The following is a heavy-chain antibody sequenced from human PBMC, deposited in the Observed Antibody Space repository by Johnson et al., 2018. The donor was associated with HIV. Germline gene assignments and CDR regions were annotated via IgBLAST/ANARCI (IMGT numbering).Heavy chain of an antibody. Sequence: VQLVESGGDLVQPGGSLRLSCVASGFTFSSCAMSWVRQAPGKGLEWVSVIYSGDTTYYAGSVKGRFTISRDNSKNTLYLQMNSLRAEDTAVYYCARDPAYSSTWEGAFDIWGQGTMVTVSS. V-gene: IGHV3-66*01. CDR1: GFTFSSCA. CDR2: IYSGDTT. CDR3: ARDPAYSSTWEGAFDI. J-gene: IGHJ3*02. D-gene: IGHD6-19*01.